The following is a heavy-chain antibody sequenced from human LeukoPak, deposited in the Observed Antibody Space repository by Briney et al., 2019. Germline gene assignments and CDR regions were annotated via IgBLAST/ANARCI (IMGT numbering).Heavy chain of an antibody. Sequence: GGSLRLSCAASGFTFSTYSMNWVRQAPGKGLEWVSSISGTSSYIYYADSVKGRFTISRDNAKNSLSLQMNSLRAEDTAVYYCAIGTVVTPSNYYYYYYMDVWGKGTTVTVSS. CDR3: AIGTVVTPSNYYYYYYMDV. J-gene: IGHJ6*03. D-gene: IGHD4-23*01. CDR1: GFTFSTYS. CDR2: ISGTSSYI. V-gene: IGHV3-21*04.